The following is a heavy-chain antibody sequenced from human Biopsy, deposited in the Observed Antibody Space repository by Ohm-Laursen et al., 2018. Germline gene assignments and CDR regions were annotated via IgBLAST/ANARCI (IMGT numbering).Heavy chain of an antibody. Sequence: ASVKVSCKASGYTFTTYYIHWVRQAPGQGLEWMGIINPGGNSTAYTQNFQGRVTMTWDTSTTTVYMELSSLRSEDTAVYYCVLASFNYWGQGTLVTVPS. CDR3: VLASFNY. CDR2: INPGGNST. J-gene: IGHJ4*02. CDR1: GYTFTTYY. V-gene: IGHV1-46*01.